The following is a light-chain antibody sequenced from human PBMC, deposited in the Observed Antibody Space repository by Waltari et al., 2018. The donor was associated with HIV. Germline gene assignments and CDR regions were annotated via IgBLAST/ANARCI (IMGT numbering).Light chain of an antibody. V-gene: IGKV3-20*01. CDR2: EAS. J-gene: IGKJ5*01. CDR3: QQYGISPIT. CDR1: QSVNTNY. Sequence: EVVFTQSPGPVSLSPGERATLSCRASQSVNTNYLAWYQQKPGQAPRLLIYEASGRATGIPDRFSGSGSGTDFTLTISRVEPEDFAVYFCQQYGISPITFGQGTRLE.